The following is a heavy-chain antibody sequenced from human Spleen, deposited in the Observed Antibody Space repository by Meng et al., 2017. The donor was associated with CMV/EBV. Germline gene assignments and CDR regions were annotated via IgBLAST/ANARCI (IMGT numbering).Heavy chain of an antibody. Sequence: SETLSLTCTVSGGSISSSSYYWGWIRQPPGKGLEWIGSIYYSGSTYYNPSLKSRVTISVDTSKNQFSLKLSSVPAADTAVYYCASTAGGYYDFWSGWFDPWGQGTLVTVSS. CDR3: ASTAGGYYDFWSGWFDP. D-gene: IGHD3-3*01. J-gene: IGHJ5*02. V-gene: IGHV4-39*07. CDR2: IYYSGST. CDR1: GGSISSSSYY.